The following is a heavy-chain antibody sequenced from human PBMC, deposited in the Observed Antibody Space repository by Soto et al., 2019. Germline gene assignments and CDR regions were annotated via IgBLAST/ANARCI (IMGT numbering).Heavy chain of an antibody. CDR1: GYSISSGYY. V-gene: IGHV4-38-2*01. J-gene: IGHJ5*02. D-gene: IGHD3-22*01. Sequence: SETLSLTCAVSGYSISSGYYWGWLRQPPGKGLEWMGSIYHGGSTYYNPSLNSRVTLSIDMTNNHVSLILNSVTAADTAVYYCARVGPWVPYYYDSSPYTFENWFDPWGQGTLVTVSS. CDR2: IYHGGST. CDR3: ARVGPWVPYYYDSSPYTFENWFDP.